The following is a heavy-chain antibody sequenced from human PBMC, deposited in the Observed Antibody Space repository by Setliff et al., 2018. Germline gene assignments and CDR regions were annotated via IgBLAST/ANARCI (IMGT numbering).Heavy chain of an antibody. D-gene: IGHD3-3*01. J-gene: IGHJ4*02. CDR3: ARRVDYDFWSGHKDY. Sequence: TLSLTCAVSGGSISSSNWWSWVRQPPGKGLEWIGEIYHSGSTNYNPSRKSRVTTSVDKSKNQFSLKLSSVTAADTAVYYCARRVDYDFWSGHKDYWGQGTLVTVSS. V-gene: IGHV4-4*02. CDR1: GGSISSSNW. CDR2: IYHSGST.